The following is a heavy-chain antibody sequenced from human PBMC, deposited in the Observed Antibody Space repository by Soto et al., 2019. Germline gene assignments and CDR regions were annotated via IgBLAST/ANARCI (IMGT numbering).Heavy chain of an antibody. CDR1: GFTFSSYG. V-gene: IGHV3-30*18. D-gene: IGHD2-2*01. J-gene: IGHJ5*02. CDR3: AKDNCISTSCYRLYNWFDP. CDR2: ISYGGSNK. Sequence: QVQLVESGGGVVQPGRSLRLSCAASGFTFSSYGMHWVRQAPGKGLEWVAVISYGGSNKYYADSVKGRFTISRDNSKNTLYLQMNNLRPEDTAVYYCAKDNCISTSCYRLYNWFDPWGQGTLVTVAS.